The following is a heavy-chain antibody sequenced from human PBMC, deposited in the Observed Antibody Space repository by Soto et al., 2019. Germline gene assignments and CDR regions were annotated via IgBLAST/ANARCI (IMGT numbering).Heavy chain of an antibody. CDR2: ISAYNGNT. CDR1: GYTFTSYG. Sequence: ASVKVSCKASGYTFTSYGISCVRQAPGQGREWMGWISAYNGNTNYAQKLQGRVTMTTDTSTSTAYMELRSLRSDDTAVYYCARGRSGSYYVAFDIWGQGTMVTVSS. D-gene: IGHD1-26*01. CDR3: ARGRSGSYYVAFDI. J-gene: IGHJ3*02. V-gene: IGHV1-18*01.